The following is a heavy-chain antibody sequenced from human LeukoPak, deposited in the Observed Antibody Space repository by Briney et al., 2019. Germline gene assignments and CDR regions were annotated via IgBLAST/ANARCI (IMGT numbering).Heavy chain of an antibody. CDR3: AKCSGSGVVITTLNAFDI. J-gene: IGHJ3*02. CDR1: GFTFSSYG. V-gene: IGHV3-NL1*01. D-gene: IGHD3-3*01. Sequence: PGGSLRLSCAASGFTFSSYGMHWVRQAPGKGLEWVSVIYSGGSTYYADSVKGRFTISRDNSKNTLYLQMNSLRAEDTAVYYCAKCSGSGVVITTLNAFDIWGQGTMVTVSS. CDR2: IYSGGST.